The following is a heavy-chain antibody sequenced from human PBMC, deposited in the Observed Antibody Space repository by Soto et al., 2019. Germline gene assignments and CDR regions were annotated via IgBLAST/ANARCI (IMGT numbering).Heavy chain of an antibody. Sequence: PSETLSLTCTVSGGSISSYYWSWIRQPPGKGLEWIGYIYYSGSTNYNPSLKSRVTIPVDTSKNQFSLKLSSVTAADTAVYYCASAGQTRYSSGWSNWFDPWGQGTLVTVSS. D-gene: IGHD6-19*01. J-gene: IGHJ5*02. CDR2: IYYSGST. CDR3: ASAGQTRYSSGWSNWFDP. CDR1: GGSISSYY. V-gene: IGHV4-59*01.